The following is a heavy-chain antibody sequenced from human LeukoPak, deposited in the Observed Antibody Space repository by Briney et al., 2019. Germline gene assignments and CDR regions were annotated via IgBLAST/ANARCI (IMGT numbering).Heavy chain of an antibody. CDR2: INPNSGGT. J-gene: IGHJ4*02. Sequence: ASVKVSCKASAHIFTGDYMHRVRQAPGQGLEWMGWINPNSGGTNYAQKFQGRVTMTRDTSISTAYMELSRLRSDDTAVYYCARDAPSDDSSGYYALRNFDYWGQGTLVTVSS. CDR1: AHIFTGDY. CDR3: ARDAPSDDSSGYYALRNFDY. D-gene: IGHD3-22*01. V-gene: IGHV1-2*02.